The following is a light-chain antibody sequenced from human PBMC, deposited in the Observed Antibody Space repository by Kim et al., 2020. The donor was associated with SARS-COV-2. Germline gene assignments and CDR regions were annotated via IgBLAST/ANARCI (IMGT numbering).Light chain of an antibody. CDR2: FAS. Sequence: DIQLTQSPSSLSASVGDSVTITCRTSQNIRPFLTWYQQKPGRAPNVLIFFASSLQSGVPSRFSASGSGRDFTLTISSLQPEDFATYYCQQGDSFPWTFGQGTKVDIK. CDR1: QNIRPF. V-gene: IGKV1-39*01. J-gene: IGKJ1*01. CDR3: QQGDSFPWT.